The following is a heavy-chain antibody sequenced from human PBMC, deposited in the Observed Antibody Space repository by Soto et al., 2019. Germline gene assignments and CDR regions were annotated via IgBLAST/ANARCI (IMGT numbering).Heavy chain of an antibody. V-gene: IGHV5-10-1*01. CDR1: GYSFTSYW. Sequence: GESLKISCKGSGYSFTSYWISWVRQMPGKGLEWMGRIDPSDSYTNYSPSFQGHVTISADKSISTAYLQWSSLKASDTAMYYCARRQAAAGDNDLTFGDWGKGTLVTVAS. J-gene: IGHJ4*02. D-gene: IGHD6-13*01. CDR2: IDPSDSYT. CDR3: ARRQAAAGDNDLTFGD.